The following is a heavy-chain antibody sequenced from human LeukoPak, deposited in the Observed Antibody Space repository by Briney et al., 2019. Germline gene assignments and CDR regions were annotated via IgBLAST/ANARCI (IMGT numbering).Heavy chain of an antibody. V-gene: IGHV4-59*01. J-gene: IGHJ5*02. CDR1: GGSISGYY. CDR2: ISYSGST. CDR3: ARISTTVTTAWFDP. D-gene: IGHD4-11*01. Sequence: PSETLSLTCTVSGGSISGYYGSWIRQPPGKGLEWIGYISYSGSTNYNPSLKSRVTISLDTSKNQFSLKLSSVTAADTAVYYCARISTTVTTAWFDPWGQGTPVTVSS.